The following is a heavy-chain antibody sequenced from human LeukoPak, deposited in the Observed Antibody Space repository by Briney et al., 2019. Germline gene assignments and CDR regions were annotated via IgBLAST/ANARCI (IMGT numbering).Heavy chain of an antibody. CDR1: GFTFSSYE. Sequence: GGSLRLSCAASGFTFSSYEMNWVRQAPGKGLEWVSYISSSGSTIYYADSVKGRFTISRDNSRSALYLQMNSLRTDDTALYYCAKLRVDAYDSPNDSWGQGILVTVSS. D-gene: IGHD5-12*01. CDR3: AKLRVDAYDSPNDS. J-gene: IGHJ4*02. V-gene: IGHV3-48*03. CDR2: ISSSGSTI.